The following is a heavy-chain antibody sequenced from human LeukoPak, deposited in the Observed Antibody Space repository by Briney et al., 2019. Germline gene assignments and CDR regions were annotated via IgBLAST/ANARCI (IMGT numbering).Heavy chain of an antibody. D-gene: IGHD1-26*01. V-gene: IGHV4-59*01. Sequence: SETLSLTCTVSGGSISSYYWSWIRQPPGKGLGWIGYIYYSGRTNYNPSLKSRVTISVDTSKNQFSLKLSSVTAADTAVYYCARDYSGSYMGYWFDPWGQGTLVTVSS. CDR3: ARDYSGSYMGYWFDP. CDR1: GGSISSYY. CDR2: IYYSGRT. J-gene: IGHJ5*02.